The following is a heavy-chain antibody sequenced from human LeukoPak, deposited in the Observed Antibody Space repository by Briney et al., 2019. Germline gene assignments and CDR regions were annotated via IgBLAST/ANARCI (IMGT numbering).Heavy chain of an antibody. CDR3: VKGRISEAELDF. CDR1: GFTFSRSA. J-gene: IGHJ4*02. CDR2: ISSSGNT. D-gene: IGHD6-13*01. V-gene: IGHV3-23*01. Sequence: GGSLRLSCAASGFTFSRSAMTWVRQTPGKGLDWVSSISSSGNTYYAGSVKGRFTISRDNSKNMLYLQMNSLRAEDTAVYYCVKGRISEAELDFWGQGTLVTVSS.